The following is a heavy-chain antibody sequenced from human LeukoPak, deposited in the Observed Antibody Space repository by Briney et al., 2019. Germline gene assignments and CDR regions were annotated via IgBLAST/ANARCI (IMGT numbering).Heavy chain of an antibody. Sequence: GGSLRLSCAASGFTFSDYYMSWIRQAPGKGLDWLSFIGPSGVTRLYANSVKGRFTISRDNAENSVFLQMNSLRVEDTAVYYCARVSPMTGGAFDLWGQGVMVTVSS. V-gene: IGHV3-11*04. J-gene: IGHJ3*01. D-gene: IGHD2-8*02. CDR2: IGPSGVTR. CDR3: ARVSPMTGGAFDL. CDR1: GFTFSDYY.